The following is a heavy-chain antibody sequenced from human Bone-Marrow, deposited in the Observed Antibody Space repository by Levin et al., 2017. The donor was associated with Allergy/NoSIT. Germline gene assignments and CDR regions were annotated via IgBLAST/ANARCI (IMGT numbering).Heavy chain of an antibody. CDR3: TRGSDVFDY. D-gene: IGHD2-21*01. CDR1: GFAFSGFV. J-gene: IGHJ4*02. CDR2: ISYDGKNK. Sequence: GGSLRLSCEASGFAFSGFVMHWVRQPPGKGLEWVALISYDGKNKYFADSVKGRFTISRDNSKNTLYLQIDSLRAEDTAVYYCTRGSDVFDYWGQGTLVTVSS. V-gene: IGHV3-30*04.